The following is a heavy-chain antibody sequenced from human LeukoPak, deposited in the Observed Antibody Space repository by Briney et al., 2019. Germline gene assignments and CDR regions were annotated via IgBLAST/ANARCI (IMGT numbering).Heavy chain of an antibody. J-gene: IGHJ1*01. Sequence: GASVKVSCKASGGTFSSYAISWVRQAPGQGLEWMGGIIPIFGTANYAQKFQGRVTITADESTSTAYMELSSLRSEDTAVYYCARNLDYSNYVRFQHWGQGTLVTVSS. CDR3: ARNLDYSNYVRFQH. CDR1: GGTFSSYA. CDR2: IIPIFGTA. D-gene: IGHD4-11*01. V-gene: IGHV1-69*13.